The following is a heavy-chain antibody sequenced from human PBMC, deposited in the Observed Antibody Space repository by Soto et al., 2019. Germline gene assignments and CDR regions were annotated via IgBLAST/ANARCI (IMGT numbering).Heavy chain of an antibody. D-gene: IGHD3-10*01. J-gene: IGHJ4*02. V-gene: IGHV4-4*02. CDR1: GGSISTDNW. CDR2: MYHSGDS. Sequence: SETVSLTCAVSGGSISTDNWWSWVRQPPGKGLEWIGEMYHSGDSNFNPSLKSRVTISVDKSKNQFSMQMASVTAADTALYYCTRASASSMLRGVVINWGRGTQVTVSS. CDR3: TRASASSMLRGVVIN.